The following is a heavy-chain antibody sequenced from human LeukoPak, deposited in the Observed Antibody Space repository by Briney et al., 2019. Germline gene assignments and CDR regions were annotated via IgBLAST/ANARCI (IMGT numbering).Heavy chain of an antibody. Sequence: SVKVSCKASGGTFSSYAISWVRQAPGQGLEWMGGIIPIFGTANYAQKFQGRVTMTEDTSTETAYMELSSLRSEDTAVYYCATNTHPYYDFWSGYRDAFDIWGQGTMVTVSS. D-gene: IGHD3-3*01. CDR2: IIPIFGTA. CDR1: GGTFSSYA. V-gene: IGHV1-69*06. CDR3: ATNTHPYYDFWSGYRDAFDI. J-gene: IGHJ3*02.